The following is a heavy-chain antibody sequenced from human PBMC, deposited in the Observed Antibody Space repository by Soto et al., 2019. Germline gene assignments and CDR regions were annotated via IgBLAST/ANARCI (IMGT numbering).Heavy chain of an antibody. CDR3: ARYGTYYYDSSGYTNWFDP. CDR2: IYYSGST. J-gene: IGHJ5*02. Sequence: SETLSLTCTVSGGSVISGSYYWIWIRQPPGKGLEWIGYIYYSGSTNYNPSLKSRVTISVDTSKNQFSLKLSSVTAADTAVYYCARYGTYYYDSSGYTNWFDPWGQGTLVTVSS. D-gene: IGHD3-22*01. V-gene: IGHV4-61*01. CDR1: GGSVISGSYY.